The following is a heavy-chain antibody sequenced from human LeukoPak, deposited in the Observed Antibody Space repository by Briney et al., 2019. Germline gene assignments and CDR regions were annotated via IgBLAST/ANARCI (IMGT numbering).Heavy chain of an antibody. CDR3: AKGYYDSSGYYFDY. J-gene: IGHJ4*02. Sequence: GGSLRLSCAASGFTFSSYAMSWVRQAPGKGLEWVSAISGSGGSTYYADSVKGRFTISRDNSKNTLYLQMNSLRAEDTAVYYCAKGYYDSSGYYFDYWGQGTLSPSPQ. CDR2: ISGSGGST. CDR1: GFTFSSYA. V-gene: IGHV3-23*01. D-gene: IGHD3-22*01.